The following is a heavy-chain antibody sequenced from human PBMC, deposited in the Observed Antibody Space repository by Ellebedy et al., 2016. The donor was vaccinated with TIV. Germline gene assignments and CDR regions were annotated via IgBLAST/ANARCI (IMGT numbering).Heavy chain of an antibody. J-gene: IGHJ4*02. Sequence: GGSLRLXXAASGFTFTDYYMSWVRQAPGKGLEWVSAISGSGGSTYYADSVKGRFTISRDNSKNTLYLQMNSLRAEDTAVYYCAKDFRSSYWTFDYWGKGALVTVSS. CDR2: ISGSGGST. CDR3: AKDFRSSYWTFDY. CDR1: GFTFTDYY. D-gene: IGHD2-15*01. V-gene: IGHV3-23*01.